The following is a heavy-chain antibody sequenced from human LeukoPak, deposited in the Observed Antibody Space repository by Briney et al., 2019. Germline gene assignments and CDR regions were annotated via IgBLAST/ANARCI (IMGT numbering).Heavy chain of an antibody. Sequence: GGCLCLSCAASGFTFGSYAMGCVRQAAGEGREWVSAIRASGGSKYYADSVKGRFTISRDTSKNTIYLQMNRLRADDTAVYYCAKVPPATTGVAPWGQRSLVTV. J-gene: IGHJ5*02. CDR3: AKVPPATTGVAP. V-gene: IGHV3-23*01. CDR1: GFTFGSYA. D-gene: IGHD7-27*01. CDR2: IRASGGSK.